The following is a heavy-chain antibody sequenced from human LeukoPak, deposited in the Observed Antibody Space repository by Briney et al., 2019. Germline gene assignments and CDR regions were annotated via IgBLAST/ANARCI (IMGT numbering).Heavy chain of an antibody. CDR3: ARDPSLLWFGEPNFDY. CDR1: GYTFTGYY. V-gene: IGHV1-2*02. D-gene: IGHD3-10*01. Sequence: ASVKVSCKASGYTFTGYYMHWVRQAPGQGLEWMGWINPNSGGTNYAQKFQGRVTMTRDTSISTAYMELSRLRSDDTAVYYCARDPSLLWFGEPNFDYWGQGTLVTVSS. J-gene: IGHJ4*02. CDR2: INPNSGGT.